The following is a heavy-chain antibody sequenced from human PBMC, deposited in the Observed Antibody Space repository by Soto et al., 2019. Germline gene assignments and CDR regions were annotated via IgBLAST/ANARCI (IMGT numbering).Heavy chain of an antibody. V-gene: IGHV1-69*08. CDR3: AREDRDRETGLVPAAIDGMDV. CDR2: IIPIFGIA. D-gene: IGHD2-2*01. Sequence: QVQLVQSGAEVKKPGSSVTVSCNASGGTFSRYSITWVRQAPGHGLEWIGRIIPIFGIASYAQKFQGRVTITADESTSTAYMELSSLRSDDTAVYYCAREDRDRETGLVPAAIDGMDVWGQGTTVTVSS. CDR1: GGTFSRYS. J-gene: IGHJ6*02.